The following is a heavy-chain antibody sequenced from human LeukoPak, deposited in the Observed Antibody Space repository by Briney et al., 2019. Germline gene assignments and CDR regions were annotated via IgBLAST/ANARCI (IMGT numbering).Heavy chain of an antibody. CDR3: AKLLGYYGSGSYYHLYGMDV. J-gene: IGHJ6*02. V-gene: IGHV3-23*01. CDR1: GFTFSSYA. D-gene: IGHD3-10*01. CDR2: ISGSGAST. Sequence: QPGGSLRLSCAASGFTFSSYAMSWVRQAPGKGLEWVSAISGSGASTYYSDSVRGRFTISRDNSKTTLYLQMNSLRAEDTAEYYCAKLLGYYGSGSYYHLYGMDVWGQGTTVTVSS.